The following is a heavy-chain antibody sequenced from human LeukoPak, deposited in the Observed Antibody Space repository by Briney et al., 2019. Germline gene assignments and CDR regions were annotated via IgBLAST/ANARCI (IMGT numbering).Heavy chain of an antibody. J-gene: IGHJ5*02. CDR2: INHSGST. Sequence: SETLSLTCAVYGGSFSGYYWSWIRQPPGKGLEWIGEINHSGSTNYNPSLKSRVAISVDTSKNQFSLKLSSVTAADTAVYYCARGRGSTSPMEIAAAGTNLGMFDPWGQGTLVTVSS. V-gene: IGHV4-34*01. CDR1: GGSFSGYY. D-gene: IGHD6-13*01. CDR3: ARGRGSTSPMEIAAAGTNLGMFDP.